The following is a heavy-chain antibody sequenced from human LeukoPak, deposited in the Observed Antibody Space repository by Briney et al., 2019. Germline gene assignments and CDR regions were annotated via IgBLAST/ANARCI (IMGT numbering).Heavy chain of an antibody. CDR3: ARNQKGASDAFDI. CDR2: IRYDGSNK. CDR1: GFTFSSYG. V-gene: IGHV3-30*02. J-gene: IGHJ3*02. Sequence: GGSLRLSCAASGFTFSSYGMHWVRQAPGKGLEWVAFIRYDGSNKYYADSVKGRFTISRDNANNSLYLHMNSLRVEDTAIYYCARNQKGASDAFDIWGLGTMVTVSS.